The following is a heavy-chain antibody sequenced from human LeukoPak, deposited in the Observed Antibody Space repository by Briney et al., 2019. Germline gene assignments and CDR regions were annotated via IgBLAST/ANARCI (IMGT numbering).Heavy chain of an antibody. J-gene: IGHJ6*04. CDR3: AELGITMIGGV. CDR1: GFTFGDYA. Sequence: RSGGSLRLSCTGSGFTFGDYAISWVRQAPGKGVVWVSRINSDGSSTNYADSVKGRFTISRDNAKNSLYLQMNSLRAEDTAVYYCAELGITMIGGVWGKGTTVTISS. V-gene: IGHV3-74*01. D-gene: IGHD3-10*02. CDR2: INSDGSST.